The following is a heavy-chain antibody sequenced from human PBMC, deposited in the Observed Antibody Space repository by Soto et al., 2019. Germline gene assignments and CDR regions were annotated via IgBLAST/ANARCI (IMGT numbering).Heavy chain of an antibody. V-gene: IGHV3-74*03. CDR2: INSDGSVT. CDR3: ARGDCDGSSGYSLAAAFYYDRGA. J-gene: IGHJ6*03. D-gene: IGHD2-15*01. Sequence: VQLVESGGGLVQPGGSLRLSCAASGFTFSNYWMYWVRQAQGQGLEWVSRINSDGSVTTYADSAKGRLTISRDNVKNTLYLQMDMLRAEDTAVYDCARGDCDGSSGYSLAAAFYYDRGACGKGTEVTV. CDR1: GFTFSNYW.